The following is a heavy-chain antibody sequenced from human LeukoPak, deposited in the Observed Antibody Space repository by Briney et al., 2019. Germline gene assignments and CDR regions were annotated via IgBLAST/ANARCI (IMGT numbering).Heavy chain of an antibody. CDR2: ISYDGSDE. CDR3: AKVDY. J-gene: IGHJ4*02. CDR1: GFTFNNYG. Sequence: GGSLRLSCAASGFTFNNYGMHWVRQAPGKGLEWVAVISYDGSDEYYADSVKGRFTISRDNSKNTLYLQLNNLRTGDTAVYFCAKVDYWGQGTLVTVSS. V-gene: IGHV3-30*18.